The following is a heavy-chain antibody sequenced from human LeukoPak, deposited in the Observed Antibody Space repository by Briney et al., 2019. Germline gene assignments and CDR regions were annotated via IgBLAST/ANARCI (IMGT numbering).Heavy chain of an antibody. D-gene: IGHD6-13*01. CDR2: IIPILGIA. Sequence: GPSVKVSCKASGGTFSSYAISWVRQAPGQGLEWMGRIIPILGIANYAQKFQGRVTITADKSTSTAYMELSSLRSEDTAVYYCGSGDIAAAGTDYWGQGTLVTVSS. V-gene: IGHV1-69*04. CDR3: GSGDIAAAGTDY. CDR1: GGTFSSYA. J-gene: IGHJ4*02.